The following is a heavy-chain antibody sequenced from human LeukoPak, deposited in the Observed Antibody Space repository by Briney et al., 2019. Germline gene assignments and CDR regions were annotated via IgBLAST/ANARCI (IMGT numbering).Heavy chain of an antibody. CDR3: ARDGDFGDPESYYGMDV. CDR1: GGTFSTDA. J-gene: IGHJ6*02. D-gene: IGHD4-17*01. CDR2: IVPLLLIP. Sequence: SVKVSCKASGGTFSTDAISWVRQAPGQGLEWLGRIVPLLLIPDYAQNFQGRVTITADKSTLTAYMELNSLRFEDTAVYYCARDGDFGDPESYYGMDVWGQGTTVTVSS. V-gene: IGHV1-69*04.